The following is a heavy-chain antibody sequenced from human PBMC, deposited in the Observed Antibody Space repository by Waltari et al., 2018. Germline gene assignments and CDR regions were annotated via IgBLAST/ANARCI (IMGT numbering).Heavy chain of an antibody. CDR1: GGTFSSSA. J-gene: IGHJ3*02. CDR2: IIPILGIA. Sequence: QVQLVQSGAEVKKPGSSVKVSCKASGGTFSSSAISWVRQAPGQGLEWMGGIIPILGIANYAQKFQGRVTITADESTSTAYMELSSLRSEDTAVYYCASPYSGFAGGYAFDIWGQGTMVTVSS. D-gene: IGHD5-12*01. CDR3: ASPYSGFAGGYAFDI. V-gene: IGHV1-69*04.